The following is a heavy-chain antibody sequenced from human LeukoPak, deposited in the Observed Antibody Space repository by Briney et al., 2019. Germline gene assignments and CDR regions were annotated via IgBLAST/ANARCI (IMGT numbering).Heavy chain of an antibody. J-gene: IGHJ4*02. Sequence: GGSLRLSCAASGFTFSSYGMHWVRQAPGKGLEWVAFIRYDGSNKYYADSVKGRFTISRDNSKNTLYLQMNSLRAEDTAVYYYAKDGWGYCSGGSCYYLDYWGQGTLVTVSS. CDR2: IRYDGSNK. V-gene: IGHV3-30*02. D-gene: IGHD2-15*01. CDR1: GFTFSSYG. CDR3: AKDGWGYCSGGSCYYLDY.